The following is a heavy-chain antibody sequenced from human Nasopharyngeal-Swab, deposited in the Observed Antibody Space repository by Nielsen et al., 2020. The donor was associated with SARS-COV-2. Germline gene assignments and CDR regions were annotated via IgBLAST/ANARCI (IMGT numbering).Heavy chain of an antibody. CDR1: GFTFDDYA. Sequence: SLKISCAASGFTFDDYAMHWVRQAPGKGLEWVSGISWNSGSIGYADSVKGRFTISRDNAKNSLYLKMNSLRAEDTALYYCAKDATENSYYDILTGNYFDYWGQGTLVTVSS. CDR2: ISWNSGSI. CDR3: AKDATENSYYDILTGNYFDY. V-gene: IGHV3-9*01. D-gene: IGHD3-9*01. J-gene: IGHJ4*02.